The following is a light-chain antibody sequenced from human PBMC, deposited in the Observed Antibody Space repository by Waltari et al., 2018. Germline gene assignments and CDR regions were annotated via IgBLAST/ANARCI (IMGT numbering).Light chain of an antibody. CDR2: LGS. CDR1: QSLLHSNGYNS. V-gene: IGKV2-28*01. J-gene: IGKJ2*01. Sequence: IVMTQSPLSLPVTPGEPASISCRSSQSLLHSNGYNSLDWYLQKPGQSPQLLIYLGSNRASGVPDRFSGSGSGTDFTLKISRVEAEDVGIYYCVQALQTPPYTFGQGTRLEIK. CDR3: VQALQTPPYT.